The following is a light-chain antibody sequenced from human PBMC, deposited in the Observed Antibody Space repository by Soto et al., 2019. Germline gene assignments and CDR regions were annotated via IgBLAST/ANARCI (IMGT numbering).Light chain of an antibody. CDR2: GAS. CDR3: QQYGSSRP. V-gene: IGKV3-20*01. Sequence: EIVLTQSPGTLSLSPGEGATLSCRASESVSSGYLAWYQQKPCQPPRLLIYGASSRAAGIPDRFSGSGSGTDFNLTISRLEPEDFAVYSCQQYGSSRPFGQGTEVEV. CDR1: ESVSSGY. J-gene: IGKJ1*01.